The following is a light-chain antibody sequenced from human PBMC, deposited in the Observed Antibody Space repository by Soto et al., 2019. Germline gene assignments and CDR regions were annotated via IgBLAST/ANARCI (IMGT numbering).Light chain of an antibody. CDR1: QSISSY. CDR3: QQSYGTPLT. CDR2: AAS. V-gene: IGKV1-39*01. J-gene: IGKJ4*01. Sequence: DMEMTQSPSSLSASVGDRVTITCRASQSISSYLNWYQHKPGKVPKLLIYAASSLQSGVPTRFSGSGSGTDLTLTINSLQPEDFATYYCQQSYGTPLTFGGGTKIEIK.